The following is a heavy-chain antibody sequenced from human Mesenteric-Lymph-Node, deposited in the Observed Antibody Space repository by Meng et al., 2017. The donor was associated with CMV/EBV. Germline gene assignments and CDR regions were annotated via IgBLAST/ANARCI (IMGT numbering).Heavy chain of an antibody. CDR1: GGSFSGYY. Sequence: QGQLTQWGAGLLKPSETLSVTCAVYGGSFSGYYWNWIRQSPEEGLEWIGEINHSGSTTYNPSFTSRIIISVDTSTNQISLNMSSVTAADTAVYYCARGSSYDILTGYFDYWGQGALVTVSS. CDR2: INHSGST. J-gene: IGHJ4*02. V-gene: IGHV4-34*01. CDR3: ARGSSYDILTGYFDY. D-gene: IGHD3-9*01.